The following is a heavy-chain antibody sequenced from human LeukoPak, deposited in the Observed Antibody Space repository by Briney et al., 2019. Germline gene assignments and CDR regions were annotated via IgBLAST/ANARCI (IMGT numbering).Heavy chain of an antibody. CDR1: GYSFTSYW. J-gene: IGHJ5*02. CDR2: IYPGDSDT. D-gene: IGHD4-17*01. Sequence: GESLKISCKGSGYSFTSYWIAWVRQMPGKGLAWMGIIYPGDSDTRYSPSFQGQVTISTDKSISTAYLQWSSLKASDTAIYYCTKVAGGDFAATGTYWFDPWGQGTLVTVSS. CDR3: TKVAGGDFAATGTYWFDP. V-gene: IGHV5-51*01.